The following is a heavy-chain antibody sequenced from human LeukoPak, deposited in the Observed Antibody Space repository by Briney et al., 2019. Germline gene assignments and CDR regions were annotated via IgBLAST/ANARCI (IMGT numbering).Heavy chain of an antibody. CDR2: ISGSGGST. CDR1: GFTFSSYA. J-gene: IGHJ6*03. Sequence: GGSLRLSCAASGFTFSSYAMSWVRQAPGKGLEWVSAISGSGGSTYYADSVKGRFTISRDNAKNSLYLQMNSLRAEDTAVYYCARRDYYDSSGATYYMDVWGKGTTVTVSS. CDR3: ARRDYYDSSGATYYMDV. D-gene: IGHD3-22*01. V-gene: IGHV3-23*01.